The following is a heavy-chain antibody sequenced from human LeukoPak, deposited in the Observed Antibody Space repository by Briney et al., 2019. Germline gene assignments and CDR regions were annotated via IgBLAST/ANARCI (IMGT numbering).Heavy chain of an antibody. D-gene: IGHD6-13*01. CDR3: ARERGLPSSSWYDY. CDR2: IIPICGTA. J-gene: IGHJ4*02. CDR1: GGTFSSSA. Sequence: CSVKVSCKAPGGTFSSSAISWVRQAPGQGLEWMGRIIPICGTANSAQKFQGRVTITTDASTSTAYMELSSLRSEDTAVYYCARERGLPSSSWYDYWGQGTLVTVVS. V-gene: IGHV1-69*05.